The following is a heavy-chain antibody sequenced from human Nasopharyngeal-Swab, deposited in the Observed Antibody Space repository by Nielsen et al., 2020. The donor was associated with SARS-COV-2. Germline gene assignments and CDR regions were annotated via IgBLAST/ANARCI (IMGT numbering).Heavy chain of an antibody. Sequence: GESLKISCAASGFTFSSYAMSWVRQAPGKGLEWVSAISGSGGSTYYADSVKGRFTISRDNSKNTLYLQMNSLRAEDTAVYYCAKSVAAAGPGYYYGLDVWGQGTTVTVSS. J-gene: IGHJ6*02. CDR2: ISGSGGST. D-gene: IGHD6-13*01. CDR3: AKSVAAAGPGYYYGLDV. CDR1: GFTFSSYA. V-gene: IGHV3-23*01.